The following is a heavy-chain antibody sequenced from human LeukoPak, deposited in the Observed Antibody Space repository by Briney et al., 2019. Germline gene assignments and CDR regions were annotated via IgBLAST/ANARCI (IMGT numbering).Heavy chain of an antibody. Sequence: PGGSLRLSCAASGFTFSSYGMHWVRQAPGKGLEWVAVISYDGSNKYYADSVKGRFTISRDNSKNTLYLQMNSLRAEDTAVYYCARDRTYCSSTSCPIDYWGQGTLVTVSS. D-gene: IGHD2-2*01. V-gene: IGHV3-30*03. CDR2: ISYDGSNK. J-gene: IGHJ4*02. CDR1: GFTFSSYG. CDR3: ARDRTYCSSTSCPIDY.